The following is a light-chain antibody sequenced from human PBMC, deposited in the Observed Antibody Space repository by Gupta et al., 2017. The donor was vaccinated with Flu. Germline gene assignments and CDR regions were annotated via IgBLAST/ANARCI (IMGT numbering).Light chain of an antibody. V-gene: IGKV3-15*01. Sequence: IVMTQSPATLSVSPGERATLSCRASQSVSSNLAWYQQKPGQAPRLLIYDVSTRASDIPARFSGSGSGTEFTLTSSSRQSEDFAIYYWHQDNNSSTFGQATKVEIK. CDR2: DVS. J-gene: IGKJ1*01. CDR3: HQDNNSST. CDR1: QSVSSN.